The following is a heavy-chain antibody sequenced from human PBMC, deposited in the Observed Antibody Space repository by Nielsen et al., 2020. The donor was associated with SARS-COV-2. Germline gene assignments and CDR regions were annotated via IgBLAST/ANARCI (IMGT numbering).Heavy chain of an antibody. CDR2: ILYDGSNE. V-gene: IGHV3-30-3*01. CDR3: ARETLDHTSSFVDT. J-gene: IGHJ5*01. D-gene: IGHD2-2*01. Sequence: GSLRLSCAASGFIFSNYAMHWVRQAPGKGLEWMTIILYDGSNEHYADSVRGRFTISRDNSKNTVFLQMNSLKPDDTAVYYCARETLDHTSSFVDTWGQGTLVTVSS. CDR1: GFIFSNYA.